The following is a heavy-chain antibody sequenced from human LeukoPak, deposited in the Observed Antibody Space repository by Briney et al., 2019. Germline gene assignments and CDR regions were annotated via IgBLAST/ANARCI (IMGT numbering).Heavy chain of an antibody. CDR2: IIGSGGST. CDR3: AKDQWELRVFDY. D-gene: IGHD1-26*01. V-gene: IGHV3-23*01. Sequence: GGSLRLSCAASGFTFSSYAMSWVRQAPGKGLEWVSAIIGSGGSTYYADSVKGRFTISRDNSKNTLYLQMNSLRAEDTAVYYCAKDQWELRVFDYWGQGTLVTVSS. CDR1: GFTFSSYA. J-gene: IGHJ4*02.